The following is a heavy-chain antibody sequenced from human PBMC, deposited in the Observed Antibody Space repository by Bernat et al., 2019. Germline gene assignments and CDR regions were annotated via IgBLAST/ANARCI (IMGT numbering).Heavy chain of an antibody. CDR1: GNIFTSYG. Sequence: PDGNIFTSYGISWVRQAPGQGLEWMGWISVYNGYKNYAQNLQGRVTMTIDTSTGTAYMELRSLRSDDTAVYYCAREPEQQLAGTYYFDYWGQ. CDR2: ISVYNGYK. V-gene: IGHV1-18*01. J-gene: IGHJ4*02. D-gene: IGHD6-13*01. CDR3: AREPEQQLAGTYYFDY.